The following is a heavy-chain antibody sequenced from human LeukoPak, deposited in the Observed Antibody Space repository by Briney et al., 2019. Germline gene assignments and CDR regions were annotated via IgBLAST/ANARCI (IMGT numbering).Heavy chain of an antibody. J-gene: IGHJ5*02. CDR3: ASVRICSSTSCYSP. CDR2: INPNSGGT. D-gene: IGHD2-2*01. CDR1: GYTFTGYY. V-gene: IGHV1-2*02. Sequence: ASVKVSCKASGYTFTGYYMHWVRQAPGQGLEWMGWINPNSGGTNYAQKFQGRVTVTRDTSISTAYMELSRLRSDDTAVYYCASVRICSSTSCYSPWGQGTLVTVSS.